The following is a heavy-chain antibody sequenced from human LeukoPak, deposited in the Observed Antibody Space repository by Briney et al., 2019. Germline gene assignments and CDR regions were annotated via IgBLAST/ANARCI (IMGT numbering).Heavy chain of an antibody. CDR3: AKVTAVYDSRGSLDY. Sequence: GGSLRLSCAASGFIASSYAMHWVRQAPGKGLEWVAFIRSDGTNKYYADSVKGRFTISRDNSKNTLYLQMNSLRAEDTAVYYCAKVTAVYDSRGSLDYWGQGTLVTVSS. D-gene: IGHD3-22*01. CDR2: IRSDGTNK. J-gene: IGHJ4*02. CDR1: GFIASSYA. V-gene: IGHV3-30*02.